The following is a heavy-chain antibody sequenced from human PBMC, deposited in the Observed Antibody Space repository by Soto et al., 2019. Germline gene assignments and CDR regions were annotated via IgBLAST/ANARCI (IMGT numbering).Heavy chain of an antibody. CDR3: ARGGSSSRRTDY. Sequence: QVQLLQSGAEVKKPGASVKVSCKASDYTFNIYGITWVRHAPGHGLEWMGWISGYNGNTYYAQKLQGRVTMTTDTSTSTAYMDLKSLKSDDTAVYYCARGGSSSRRTDYWGQGTLVTVAS. J-gene: IGHJ4*02. CDR2: ISGYNGNT. CDR1: DYTFNIYG. V-gene: IGHV1-18*01. D-gene: IGHD6-6*01.